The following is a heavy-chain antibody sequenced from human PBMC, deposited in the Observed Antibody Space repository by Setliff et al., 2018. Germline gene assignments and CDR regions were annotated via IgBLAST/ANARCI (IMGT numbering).Heavy chain of an antibody. CDR2: IKPDGSEK. V-gene: IGHV3-7*01. D-gene: IGHD3-10*01. CDR3: VGAGTYSY. Sequence: LRLSCAASGFTFSNCWVSWVRQAPGKGLEWVASIKPDGSEKYYVDSVRGRFTISRDNAKNSLSLQMNSLRTEDTAVYYCVGAGTYSYWGQGTLVTVSS. J-gene: IGHJ4*02. CDR1: GFTFSNCW.